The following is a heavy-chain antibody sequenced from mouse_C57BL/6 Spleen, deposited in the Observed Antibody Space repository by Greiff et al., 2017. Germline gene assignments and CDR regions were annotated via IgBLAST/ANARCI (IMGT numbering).Heavy chain of an antibody. Sequence: VQLKQSGAELMKPGASVKLSCKATGYTFTGYWIEWVKQRPGHGLEWIGEILPGSGCTNYNEKFKGKATFTVDTSSNTAYMQLSSLTTEDSAIYYCARRGYGSSPMDDWGPGTSVTVSS. CDR3: ARRGYGSSPMDD. J-gene: IGHJ4*01. CDR1: GYTFTGYW. CDR2: ILPGSGCT. V-gene: IGHV1-9*01. D-gene: IGHD1-1*01.